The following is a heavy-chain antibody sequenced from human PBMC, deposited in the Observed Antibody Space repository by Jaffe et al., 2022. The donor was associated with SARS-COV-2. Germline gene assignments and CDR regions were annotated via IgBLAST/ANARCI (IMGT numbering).Heavy chain of an antibody. D-gene: IGHD1-1*01. CDR1: GFTFDDYT. CDR3: AKARSPWNNWNEVEN. Sequence: EVQLVESGGVVVQPGGSLRLSCAASGFTFDDYTMHWVRQAPGKGLEWVSLISWDGGSTYYADSVKGRFTISRDNSKNSLYLQMNSLRTEDTALYYCAKARSPWNNWNEVENWGQGTLVTVSS. J-gene: IGHJ4*02. V-gene: IGHV3-43*01. CDR2: ISWDGGST.